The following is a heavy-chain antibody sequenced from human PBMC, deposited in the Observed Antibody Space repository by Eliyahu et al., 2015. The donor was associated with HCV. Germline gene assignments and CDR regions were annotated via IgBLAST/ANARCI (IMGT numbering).Heavy chain of an antibody. V-gene: IGHV2-5*02. Sequence: QITLKESGPTLVKPTQTLTLTCSFSGFSLSAXXEAVGWIXPPPGKALEXLALVYWDDDKRYNPSLETRLTITKETSKNQVVLTMTDIYPVDTATYYCARMPYLLAPYFDYWGQGTLVTVSS. CDR1: GFSLSAXXEA. D-gene: IGHD3-3*02. J-gene: IGHJ4*02. CDR2: VYWDDDK. CDR3: ARMPYLLAPYFDY.